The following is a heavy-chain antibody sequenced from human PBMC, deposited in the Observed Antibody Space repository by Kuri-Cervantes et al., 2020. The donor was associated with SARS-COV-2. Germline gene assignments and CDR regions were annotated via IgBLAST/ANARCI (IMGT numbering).Heavy chain of an antibody. V-gene: IGHV3-23*01. Sequence: GGSLRLSCAASGFTFSSYAMSWVRQAPGKGLEWVSAISGSGGSTYYADSVKGRFTISRDNSKNTLYLQMNSLRAEDTAVYYCATIAAAGTHPARDNHSYYFDYWGQGTLVTVSS. CDR3: ATIAAAGTHPARDNHSYYFDY. CDR1: GFTFSSYA. D-gene: IGHD6-13*01. CDR2: ISGSGGST. J-gene: IGHJ4*02.